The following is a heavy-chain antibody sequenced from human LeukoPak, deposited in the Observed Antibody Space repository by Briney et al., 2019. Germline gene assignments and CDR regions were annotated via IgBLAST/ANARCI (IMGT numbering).Heavy chain of an antibody. CDR1: GYPFITYG. CDR3: ARGRDGYDYAGFDP. CDR2: ISSYNGNA. V-gene: IGHV1-18*01. D-gene: IGHD5-24*01. Sequence: ASAKVSCKASGYPFITYGISWVRQAPGQGFEWMGWISSYNGNADYAQKFRGRVTMTTDPSTNTAYMELRSLRFDDSADYYCARGRDGYDYAGFDPWGQGTRVTVSS. J-gene: IGHJ5*02.